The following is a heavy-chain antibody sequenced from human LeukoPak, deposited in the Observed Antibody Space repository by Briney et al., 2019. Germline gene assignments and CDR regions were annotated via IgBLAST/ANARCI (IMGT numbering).Heavy chain of an antibody. CDR1: GFTFSSYW. CDR3: ARATYGSGSYYNVIYYYGMDV. Sequence: GGSLRLSCAASGFTFSSYWMSWVRQAPGKGLEWVANIKQDGSEKYYVDSVKGRFTISRDNAKNSLYLQMNSLRAEDTAVYYCARATYGSGSYYNVIYYYGMDVWGQGTTVTVSS. V-gene: IGHV3-7*01. CDR2: IKQDGSEK. J-gene: IGHJ6*02. D-gene: IGHD3-10*01.